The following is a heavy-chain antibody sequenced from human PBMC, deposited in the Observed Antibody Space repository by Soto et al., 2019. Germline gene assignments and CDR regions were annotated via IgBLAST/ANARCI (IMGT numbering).Heavy chain of an antibody. D-gene: IGHD3-10*01. J-gene: IGHJ5*02. CDR3: ARGDLYYYGSGSYYSWFDP. CDR1: PGTFSTYA. V-gene: IGHV1-69*01. Sequence: QVQLVQSGSEVKKPGSSVKVSCTASPGTFSTYAVSWVRQAPGQGLEWMGGIIPLFGTPNYAQKFQGRVTITADESTRTVYMELSSLTSEDTAVYYCARGDLYYYGSGSYYSWFDPWGQGTLVSVSS. CDR2: IIPLFGTP.